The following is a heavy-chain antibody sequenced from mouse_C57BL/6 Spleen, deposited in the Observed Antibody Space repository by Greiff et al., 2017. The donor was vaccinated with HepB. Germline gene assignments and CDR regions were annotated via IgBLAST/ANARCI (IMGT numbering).Heavy chain of an antibody. CDR3: ARGSGWYFDV. CDR2: INPNNGGT. V-gene: IGHV1-18*01. Sequence: VQLQQSGPELVKPGASVKISCKASGYTFTDYNMDWVKQSHGKSLEWIGDINPNNGGTIYNQKFKGKATLTVDKSSSTAYMELRSLTSEDTAVYYGARGSGWYFDVWGAGTTVTVSS. J-gene: IGHJ1*01. CDR1: GYTFTDYN.